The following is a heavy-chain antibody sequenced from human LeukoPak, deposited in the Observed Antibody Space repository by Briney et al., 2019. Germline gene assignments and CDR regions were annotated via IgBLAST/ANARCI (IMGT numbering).Heavy chain of an antibody. J-gene: IGHJ4*02. CDR2: IRYDATKK. CDR3: ARDFDDVNGDYYYIPDF. CDR1: GFKLSRNG. V-gene: IGHV3-30*02. Sequence: GGSLRPSCAASGFKLSRNGMHWVRQAPGKGLEWVAFIRYDATKKFYGDSVRGRFTISRDDSKNTLYLQMNNLRHEDTAVYFCARDFDDVNGDYYYIPDFWGQGVLVTVSS. D-gene: IGHD3-22*01.